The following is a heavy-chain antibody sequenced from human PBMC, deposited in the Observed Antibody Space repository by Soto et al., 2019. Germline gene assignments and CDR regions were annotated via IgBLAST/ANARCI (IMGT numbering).Heavy chain of an antibody. Sequence: ASVKVSCKASGYTLTSYGISWVRQAPGQGLEWMGWISAYNGNTNYAQKLQGRVTMTTDTSTSTAYMELRSLRSDDTAVYYCARVNRLYCSSTSCYTHWFDPWGQGTLVTVSS. CDR2: ISAYNGNT. CDR1: GYTLTSYG. J-gene: IGHJ5*02. D-gene: IGHD2-2*02. CDR3: ARVNRLYCSSTSCYTHWFDP. V-gene: IGHV1-18*04.